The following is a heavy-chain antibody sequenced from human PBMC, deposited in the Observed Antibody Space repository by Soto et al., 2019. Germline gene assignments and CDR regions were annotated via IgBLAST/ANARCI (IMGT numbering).Heavy chain of an antibody. Sequence: QVQLVESGGGVVQPGRSLRLSCAASGFPFSSYGMHWVRQAPGKGLEWVAHISYDGSNKHYTDSVKGRFTISRDNSKNMLYLQMSSLRAEDTAVYYCAGGHYYCDYCGQGTRVSVSS. D-gene: IGHD2-15*01. V-gene: IGHV3-30*03. CDR1: GFPFSSYG. CDR2: ISYDGSNK. CDR3: AGGHYYCDY. J-gene: IGHJ4*02.